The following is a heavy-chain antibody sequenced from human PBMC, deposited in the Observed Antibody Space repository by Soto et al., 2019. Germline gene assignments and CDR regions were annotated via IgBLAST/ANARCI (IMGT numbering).Heavy chain of an antibody. CDR3: ARGSYHFDY. J-gene: IGHJ4*02. CDR1: GGSIRSYY. Sequence: PSETLSLTCSVSGGSIRSYYWSWIRQPPGKGLEWIGYIYYSGSSNNNPSLKSRVTISVDTSKNQFSLNLSSVTAADTAVYYCARGSYHFDYWGQGTLVTVSS. CDR2: IYYSGSS. D-gene: IGHD3-16*01. V-gene: IGHV4-59*01.